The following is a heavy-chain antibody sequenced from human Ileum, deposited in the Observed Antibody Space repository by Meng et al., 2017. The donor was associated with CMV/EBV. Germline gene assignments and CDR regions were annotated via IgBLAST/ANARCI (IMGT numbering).Heavy chain of an antibody. CDR2: IRFIGNDK. V-gene: IGHV3-30*02. Sequence: GESLKISCAASGFKFSYYGMHWVRQAPGKGLEWVAVIRFIGNDKFYADSVKGRFTLFRDNSRNTLSLQMNSLIAEDTAVYYCVKALWGINSHFPNPDYWGQGTLVTVSS. CDR3: VKALWGINSHFPNPDY. J-gene: IGHJ4*02. CDR1: GFKFSYYG. D-gene: IGHD4-11*01.